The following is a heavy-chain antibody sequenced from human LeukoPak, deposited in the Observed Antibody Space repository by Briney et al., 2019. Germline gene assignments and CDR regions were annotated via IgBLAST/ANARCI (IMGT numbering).Heavy chain of an antibody. CDR2: IDRSGNLI. CDR1: GFTFSRYT. V-gene: IGHV3-21*01. J-gene: IGHJ3*02. CDR3: ARGVIVGATTGDDALDI. Sequence: GGSLRLSCAASGFTFSRYTMNWVRQAPGKGLEWVSSIDRSGNLIYYGDSVKGRFTISRDNAKNSLSVQMNSLRAEDTAVYYCARGVIVGATTGDDALDIWGQGTMVTVSS. D-gene: IGHD1-26*01.